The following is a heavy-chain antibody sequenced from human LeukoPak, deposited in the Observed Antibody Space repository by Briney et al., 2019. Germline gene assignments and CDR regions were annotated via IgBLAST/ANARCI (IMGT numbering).Heavy chain of an antibody. CDR2: IKQDGSEK. D-gene: IGHD6-6*01. CDR1: GFTFSSYW. J-gene: IGHJ4*02. CDR3: ARDFGSSSSYYFDY. V-gene: IGHV3-7*01. Sequence: GGSLRLSCAASGFTFSSYWMSWVRQAPGKGLEWVANIKQDGSEKYYLDSVKGRFTISRDNDKNSLYLQMNSLRAEDTAVYYCARDFGSSSSYYFDYWGQGTLVTVSS.